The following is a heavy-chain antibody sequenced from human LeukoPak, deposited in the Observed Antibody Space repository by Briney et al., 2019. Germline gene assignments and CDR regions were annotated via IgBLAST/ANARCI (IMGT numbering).Heavy chain of an antibody. CDR1: GLRFSDYY. CDR3: AKLDYYGNY. J-gene: IGHJ4*02. V-gene: IGHV3-11*01. D-gene: IGHD3-10*01. CDR2: ISSGGDIM. Sequence: GGSLRLSCAASGLRFSDYYVSWIRQAPGKGLQWVSYISSGGDIMHYADSVKGRFTISRDNSKNTLYLQMNSLRAEDTAVYYCAKLDYYGNYWGQGTLVTVSS.